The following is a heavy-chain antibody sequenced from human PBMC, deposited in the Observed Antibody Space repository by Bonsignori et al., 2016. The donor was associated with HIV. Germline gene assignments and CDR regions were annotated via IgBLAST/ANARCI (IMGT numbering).Heavy chain of an antibody. Sequence: QVQLQESGPGLVKPSQTLSLTCTVSGASMSSGHYYWSWIRQPAGMGLEWIGHRYSGGSANYKPSLNSRVSISVDTSRNQFSLSLSSVTAADTAVYYCAGGALTTPDFWGQGILVLVXS. V-gene: IGHV4-61*09. J-gene: IGHJ4*02. CDR2: RYSGGSA. D-gene: IGHD4-11*01. CDR3: AGGALTTPDF. CDR1: GASMSSGHYY.